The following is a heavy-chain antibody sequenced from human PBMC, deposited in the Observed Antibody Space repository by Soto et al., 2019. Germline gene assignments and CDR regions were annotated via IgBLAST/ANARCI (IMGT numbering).Heavy chain of an antibody. Sequence: PSETLSLTCTVSGGSISSGDYYWSWIRQPPGKGLEWIGYIYYSGSTYYNPSLKSRVTISVDTSKNQFSLKLSSVTAADTAVYYCARDYPHYGSGSYYDWFDPWGQGTLLTVSS. V-gene: IGHV4-30-4*01. J-gene: IGHJ5*02. CDR1: GGSISSGDYY. D-gene: IGHD3-10*01. CDR3: ARDYPHYGSGSYYDWFDP. CDR2: IYYSGST.